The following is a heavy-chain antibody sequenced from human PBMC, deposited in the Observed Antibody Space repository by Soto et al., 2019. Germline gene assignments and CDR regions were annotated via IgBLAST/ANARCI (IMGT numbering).Heavy chain of an antibody. V-gene: IGHV1-46*03. Sequence: ASVKVSCKASGYTFTSYYMHWVRQAPGQGLEWMGIINPSGGSTSYAQKFQGRVTMTRDTSTSTVYMELSSLRSEDTAVYYCAREFRHILAGSDWFDPWGQGTLVTVSS. CDR1: GYTFTSYY. J-gene: IGHJ5*02. D-gene: IGHD3-9*01. CDR3: AREFRHILAGSDWFDP. CDR2: INPSGGST.